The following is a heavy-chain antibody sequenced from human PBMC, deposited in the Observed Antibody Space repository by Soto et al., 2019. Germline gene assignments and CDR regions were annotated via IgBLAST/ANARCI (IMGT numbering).Heavy chain of an antibody. Sequence: PGGSLRLSCAASGFTFSDHYMDWVRQAPGKGLEWVGRIRNKANSYTTEYAASVKGRFTISRDDSKNSLYLQMNSLKTEDTAVYYCARVRNYYFSYWGQGTLVTVSS. V-gene: IGHV3-72*01. J-gene: IGHJ4*02. D-gene: IGHD1-7*01. CDR3: ARVRNYYFSY. CDR2: IRNKANSYTT. CDR1: GFTFSDHY.